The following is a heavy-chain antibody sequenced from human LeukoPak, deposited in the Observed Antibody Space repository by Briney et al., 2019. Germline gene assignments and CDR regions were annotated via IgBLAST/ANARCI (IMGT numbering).Heavy chain of an antibody. D-gene: IGHD3-16*01. J-gene: IGHJ6*03. CDR2: IKGTGLTT. CDR1: GFIFSDYY. Sequence: PGGSLRLSCAASGFIFSDYYMTWIRQAPGKGLEGLSTIKGTGLTTYYADSVKGRFTISRDNTKNSVFLQMGSLRADDTAIYYCARAGELRYMDVWGKGTAVTVSS. V-gene: IGHV3-11*04. CDR3: ARAGELRYMDV.